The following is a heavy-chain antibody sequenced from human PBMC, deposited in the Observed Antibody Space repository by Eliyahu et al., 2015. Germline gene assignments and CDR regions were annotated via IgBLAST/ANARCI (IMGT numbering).Heavy chain of an antibody. CDR1: GYSFTNYW. Sequence: EVQLVQSGAEVXKPGESLKXSCKGSGYSFTNYWIGWVRQMPGKGLEWIGIIYPDDSDTRYSPSFQGQVTISADKSITTAYLQWSTLKASDTAIYYCARHNLGVTTPHFDYWGQGTLVTVSS. CDR3: ARHNLGVTTPHFDY. V-gene: IGHV5-51*01. CDR2: IYPDDSDT. D-gene: IGHD4-17*01. J-gene: IGHJ4*02.